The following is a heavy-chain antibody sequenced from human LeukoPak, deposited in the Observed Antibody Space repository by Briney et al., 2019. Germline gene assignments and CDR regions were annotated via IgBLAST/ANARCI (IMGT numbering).Heavy chain of an antibody. D-gene: IGHD5-24*01. CDR2: INPNSGGT. J-gene: IGHJ4*02. CDR3: ARDGPDGYNTIDY. V-gene: IGHV1-2*02. CDR1: GYTFTGYY. Sequence: GASVKVSCKASGYTFTGYYMHWVRQAPGQGLEWMGWINPNSGGTNYAQKFQGRVTMTRDTSISTAYMELSRLRSDDTAVYYCARDGPDGYNTIDYWGQGTLVTVSS.